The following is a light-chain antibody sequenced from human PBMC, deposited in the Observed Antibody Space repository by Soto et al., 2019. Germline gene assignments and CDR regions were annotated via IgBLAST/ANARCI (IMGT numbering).Light chain of an antibody. CDR3: QQRSNWPPEIT. CDR1: QSVSSY. CDR2: DAS. Sequence: EIVLTQSPANLSLSPGERATLSCRASQSVSSYLAWYQQKPGQAPRLLIYDASNRATGIPARFSGSGSGTDYTLTISSLEPEDFAFYYCQQRSNWPPEITFGQGTRLE. V-gene: IGKV3-11*01. J-gene: IGKJ5*01.